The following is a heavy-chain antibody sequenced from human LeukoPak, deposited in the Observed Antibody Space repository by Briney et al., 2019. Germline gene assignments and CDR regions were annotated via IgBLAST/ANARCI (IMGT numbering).Heavy chain of an antibody. D-gene: IGHD2-2*01. Sequence: PSETLSLTCTVSGGSISSYYWSWIRQPPGKGLEWIGYIYYSGSTNYNPSLKSRVTISVDTSTNQFSLKLSSVTAADTAVYYYARPGVPARGAPWWYFDLWGRGTLVTVSS. CDR1: GGSISSYY. CDR2: IYYSGST. J-gene: IGHJ2*01. CDR3: ARPGVPARGAPWWYFDL. V-gene: IGHV4-59*08.